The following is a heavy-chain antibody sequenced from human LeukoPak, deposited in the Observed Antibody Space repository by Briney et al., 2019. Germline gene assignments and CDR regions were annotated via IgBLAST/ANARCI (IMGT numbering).Heavy chain of an antibody. J-gene: IGHJ3*02. CDR1: GFTFSSYA. Sequence: GGSLRLSCAASGFTFSSYAMSWVRQAPGKGLEWVSAISGSGGSTYYADSVKGRFTISRDNSKNTLYLQMNSLRAEDTAVYYCAKGAQHPTYSYGYNGAFDIWGQGTMVTVSS. CDR3: AKGAQHPTYSYGYNGAFDI. V-gene: IGHV3-23*01. CDR2: ISGSGGST. D-gene: IGHD5-18*01.